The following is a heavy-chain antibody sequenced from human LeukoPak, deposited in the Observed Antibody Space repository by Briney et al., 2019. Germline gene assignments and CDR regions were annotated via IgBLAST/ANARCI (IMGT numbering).Heavy chain of an antibody. D-gene: IGHD3-3*01. CDR2: ISSSSSYI. V-gene: IGHV3-21*01. CDR1: GFTFSSYS. CDR3: ARGRRGVLRFLEWPPQSQPVDY. J-gene: IGHJ4*02. Sequence: GGSLRLSCAASGFTFSSYSMNWVRQAPGKGLEWVSSISSSSSYIYYADSVKGRFTISRDNAKNSLYLQMNSLRAEDTAVYYCARGRRGVLRFLEWPPQSQPVDYWGQGTLVTVSS.